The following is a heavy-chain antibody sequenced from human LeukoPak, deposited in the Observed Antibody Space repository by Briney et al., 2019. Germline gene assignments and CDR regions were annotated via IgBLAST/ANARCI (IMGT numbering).Heavy chain of an antibody. D-gene: IGHD6-13*01. CDR3: ARGIAAENGYFDY. V-gene: IGHV3-13*01. J-gene: IGHJ4*02. CDR1: GFTFSSYD. CDR2: IGTAGDT. Sequence: GGSLRLSCAASGFTFSSYDMHWVRQATGKSLEWVSAIGTAGDTYYPGSVKGRFTISRENAKNSLYQMNSLRAGDTAVYYCARGIAAENGYFDYWGQGTLVTVSS.